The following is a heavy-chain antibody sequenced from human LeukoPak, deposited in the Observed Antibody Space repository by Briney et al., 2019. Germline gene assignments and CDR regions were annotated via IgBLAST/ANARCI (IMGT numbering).Heavy chain of an antibody. CDR2: IWYDGSNK. D-gene: IGHD6-19*01. J-gene: IGHJ4*02. V-gene: IGHV3-33*01. CDR3: ARDVSSGWYHYFDY. Sequence: GGSLRLSCAASGLTFSSYGMHWVRQAPGKGLEWVAVIWYDGSNKYYADSVKGRFTISRDNSKNTLYLQMNSLRAEDTAVYYCARDVSSGWYHYFDYWGQGTLVTVSS. CDR1: GLTFSSYG.